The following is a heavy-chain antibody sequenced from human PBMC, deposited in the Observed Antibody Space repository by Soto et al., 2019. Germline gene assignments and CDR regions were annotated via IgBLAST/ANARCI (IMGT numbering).Heavy chain of an antibody. Sequence: SQTLSLTCAISGDSVSSNSAAWNWIRQSPSRGLEWLGRTYYRSKWYNDYAVSVKSRITINPDTSKNQFSLQLNSVTPEDRAVYYCVRNAANWDDCDIWGQGTMVTVSS. CDR2: TYYRSKWYN. CDR3: VRNAANWDDCDI. CDR1: GDSVSSNSAA. V-gene: IGHV6-1*01. D-gene: IGHD1-1*01. J-gene: IGHJ3*02.